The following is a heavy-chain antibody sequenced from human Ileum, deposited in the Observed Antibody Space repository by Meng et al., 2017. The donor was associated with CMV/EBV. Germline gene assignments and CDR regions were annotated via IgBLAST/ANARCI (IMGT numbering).Heavy chain of an antibody. CDR2: IFATGET. CDR3: ARLRDEMSCGGDTCYYFDY. Sequence: RFSWRWVRQHPGKGLGWLGYIFATGETYYTPSLEGRLAMSVDTFKNQFSLKLTSVTAADTAVYYCARLRDEMSCGGDTCYYFDYWGRGTLVTVSS. V-gene: IGHV4-31*02. D-gene: IGHD2-21*02. CDR1: RFS. J-gene: IGHJ4*02.